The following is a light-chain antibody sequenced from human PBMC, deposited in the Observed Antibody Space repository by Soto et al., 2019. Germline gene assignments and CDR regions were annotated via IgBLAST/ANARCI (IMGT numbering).Light chain of an antibody. V-gene: IGLV2-8*01. J-gene: IGLJ1*01. CDR1: SXDVGVYNH. CDR2: EVT. Sequence: QSVLTQPPSASGSPGQSVTISCTGTSXDVGVYNHVSWYQQHPGKAPKLMIFEVTKRPSGVPDRFSGSKSGNTASLTVSGLQAEDEADYYCSSYAGSNSYVFGTGTKVTLL. CDR3: SSYAGSNSYV.